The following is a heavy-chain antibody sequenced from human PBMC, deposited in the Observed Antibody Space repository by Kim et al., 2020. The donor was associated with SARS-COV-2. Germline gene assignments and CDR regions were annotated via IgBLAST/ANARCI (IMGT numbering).Heavy chain of an antibody. CDR2: IYYSGST. V-gene: IGHV4-59*08. CDR1: GGSISSYY. Sequence: SETLSLTCTVSGGSISSYYWIWIRQPPGKGLEWIGYIYYSGSTNYNPSLKSRVTISVDTSKNQFSLKLSSVTAADTAVYYCARHEAPGDSGSYSDDYWFDPWGQGTLVTVSS. J-gene: IGHJ5*02. CDR3: ARHEAPGDSGSYSDDYWFDP. D-gene: IGHD1-26*01.